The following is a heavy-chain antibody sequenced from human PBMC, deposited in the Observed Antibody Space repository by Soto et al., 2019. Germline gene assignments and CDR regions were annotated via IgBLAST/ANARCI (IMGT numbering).Heavy chain of an antibody. Sequence: QITLKESGPTLVKPTQTLTLTCTFSGFSLTTRGVGVGWIRQPPGKALECLALIYWDDDKRYSPSLQSRLSITKDTSKSQRVLTMTNVDPVDTATYYCAHIPNYYQYDWFDPWGQGTLVSVSS. CDR1: GFSLTTRGVG. J-gene: IGHJ5*02. D-gene: IGHD3-16*01. CDR2: IYWDDDK. V-gene: IGHV2-5*02. CDR3: AHIPNYYQYDWFDP.